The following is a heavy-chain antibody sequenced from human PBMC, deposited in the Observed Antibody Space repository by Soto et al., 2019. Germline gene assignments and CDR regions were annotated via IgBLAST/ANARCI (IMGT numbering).Heavy chain of an antibody. D-gene: IGHD3-16*01. J-gene: IGHJ6*02. CDR1: GFTISSYW. Sequence: HPGGSLRLSCAASGFTISSYWMHWVRQAPGKGLVWVSRINSDGSSTHYADSVKGRFTISRDNAKNTLYLQVNSLRAEDTAVYYCARGGTGSGYYYAMDVWGQGTTVTVSS. V-gene: IGHV3-74*01. CDR3: ARGGTGSGYYYAMDV. CDR2: INSDGSST.